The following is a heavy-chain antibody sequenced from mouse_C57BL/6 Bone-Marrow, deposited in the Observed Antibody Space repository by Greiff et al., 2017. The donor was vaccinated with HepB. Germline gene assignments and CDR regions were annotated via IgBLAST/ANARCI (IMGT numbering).Heavy chain of an antibody. V-gene: IGHV5-9-1*02. J-gene: IGHJ2*01. CDR2: ISSGGDYI. CDR1: GFTFSSYA. CDR3: TRGGITFDY. Sequence: EVHLVESGEGLVKPGGSLKLSCAASGFTFSSYAMSWVRQTPEKRLEWVAYISSGGDYIYYADTVKGRFTIPRDDARNTLYLQMSSLKSEDTAMYYCTRGGITFDYWGQGTTLTVSS. D-gene: IGHD1-1*01.